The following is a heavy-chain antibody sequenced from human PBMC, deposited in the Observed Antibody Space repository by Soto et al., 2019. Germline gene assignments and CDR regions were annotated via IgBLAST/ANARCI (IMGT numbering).Heavy chain of an antibody. Sequence: LRLSCAASGFTFSDYYMSWIRQAPGKGLEWVSYISSSSSYTNYADSVKGRFTISRDNAKNSLYLQMNSPRAEDTAVYYCARSPKYSSSWYGGYYFDYWGQGTLVTVSS. CDR2: ISSSSSYT. CDR3: ARSPKYSSSWYGGYYFDY. J-gene: IGHJ4*02. CDR1: GFTFSDYY. V-gene: IGHV3-11*06. D-gene: IGHD6-13*01.